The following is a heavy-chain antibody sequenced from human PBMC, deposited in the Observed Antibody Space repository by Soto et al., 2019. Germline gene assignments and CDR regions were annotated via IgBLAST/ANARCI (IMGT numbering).Heavy chain of an antibody. J-gene: IGHJ6*02. D-gene: IGHD6-13*01. V-gene: IGHV5-51*01. Sequence: GESLKISCKGSGYSFPSYWIGWVRQMPGKGLELMGISYPGDSDTRYSPSFQGQVTISADKSISTAYLQWSSLKASDTAMYYCARTAAAGKYYYGMDVWGQGTTVTVSS. CDR2: SYPGDSDT. CDR3: ARTAAAGKYYYGMDV. CDR1: GYSFPSYW.